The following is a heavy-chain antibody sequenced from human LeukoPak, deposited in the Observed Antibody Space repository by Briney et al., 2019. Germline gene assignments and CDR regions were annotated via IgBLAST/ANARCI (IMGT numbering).Heavy chain of an antibody. V-gene: IGHV4-59*01. CDR2: IYYSGST. Sequence: SETLSLTCTVSGGSISSYYWSWIRQPPGKGLEWIGYIYYSGSTNYNPSLKSRVTISVDTSKNQFSLKLSSVTAADTAVYYCARSPSWTAAGTGWFDPWGQGTLVTVSS. CDR1: GGSISSYY. J-gene: IGHJ5*02. CDR3: ARSPSWTAAGTGWFDP. D-gene: IGHD6-13*01.